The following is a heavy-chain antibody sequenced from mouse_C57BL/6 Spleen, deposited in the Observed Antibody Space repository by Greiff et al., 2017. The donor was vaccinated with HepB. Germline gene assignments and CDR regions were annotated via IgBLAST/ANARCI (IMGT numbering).Heavy chain of an antibody. J-gene: IGHJ4*01. V-gene: IGHV5-9-1*02. D-gene: IGHD2-4*01. CDR2: ISSGGDYI. CDR3: TRVYDYLYAMDY. Sequence: EVQGVESGEGLVKPGGSLKLSCAASGFTFSSYAMSWVRQTPEKRLEWVAYISSGGDYIYYADTVKGRFTISRDNARNTLYLQMSSLKSEDTAMYYCTRVYDYLYAMDYWGQGTSVTVSS. CDR1: GFTFSSYA.